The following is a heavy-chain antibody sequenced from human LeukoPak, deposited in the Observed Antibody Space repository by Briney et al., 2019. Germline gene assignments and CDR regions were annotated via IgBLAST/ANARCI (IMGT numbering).Heavy chain of an antibody. J-gene: IGHJ5*02. CDR3: ARHDYGDDWFDP. Sequence: PSETLSLTCTVSGGSISSHYWSWIRQPAGKGLEWIGRMYTSGSTHYNPSLKSRVTMSLDTSKNQFSLKLSSVTAADTAVYYCARHDYGDDWFDPWGQGTLVTVSS. D-gene: IGHD4-17*01. CDR2: MYTSGST. CDR1: GGSISSHY. V-gene: IGHV4-4*07.